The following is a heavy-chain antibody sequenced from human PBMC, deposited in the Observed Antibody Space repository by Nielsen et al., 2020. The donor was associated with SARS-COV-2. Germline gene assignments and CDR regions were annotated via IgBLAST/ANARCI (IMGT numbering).Heavy chain of an antibody. CDR2: INVDGSTT. D-gene: IGHD3-22*01. V-gene: IGHV3-74*01. CDR1: RFTFRGYW. CDR3: ARGDDNRGHAPDY. J-gene: IGHJ4*02. Sequence: GGSLRLSCAASRFTFRGYWMHWVRQAPGKGLVWVSRINVDGSTTSYADSVKGRFTISRDNARNTLYLQMNSLRAEDTAVYYCARGDDNRGHAPDYWGQGTLVTVSS.